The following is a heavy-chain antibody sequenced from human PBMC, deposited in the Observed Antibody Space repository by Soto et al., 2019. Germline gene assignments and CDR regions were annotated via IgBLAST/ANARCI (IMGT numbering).Heavy chain of an antibody. CDR2: IYYTGST. CDR3: AREGYDSSAYYYAYYIDY. J-gene: IGHJ4*02. Sequence: QVQLQESGPGLVKPSETLSLTCTVSGGSISSYYWSWLRQSPGKGLEWIGYIYYTGSTTYNPSLTSRATISVDXXKXQXXLKLTSVTAADTAVYYCAREGYDSSAYYYAYYIDYWGQGTLVTVSS. D-gene: IGHD3-22*01. V-gene: IGHV4-59*01. CDR1: GGSISSYY.